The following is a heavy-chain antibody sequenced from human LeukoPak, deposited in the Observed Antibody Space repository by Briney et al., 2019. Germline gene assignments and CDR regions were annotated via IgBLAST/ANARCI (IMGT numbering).Heavy chain of an antibody. D-gene: IGHD4-23*01. J-gene: IGHJ4*02. CDR1: GFTFSSYG. V-gene: IGHV3-33*08. CDR2: IATDGSFA. CDR3: ARRAGGYSHPYDY. Sequence: PGGSLRLSCAASGFTFSSYGMHWVRQAPGKGLEWLAGIATDGSFAYYADSVKGRFTLSRDNSKNTLYLQMNSLRAEDTAVYYCARRAGGYSHPYDYWGQGTLVTVSS.